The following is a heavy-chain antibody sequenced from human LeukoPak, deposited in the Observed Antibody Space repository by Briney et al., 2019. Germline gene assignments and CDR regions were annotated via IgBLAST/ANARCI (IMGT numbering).Heavy chain of an antibody. CDR1: GYRFTGYY. J-gene: IGHJ6*03. CDR3: ARGSDYDDYFYMDF. CDR2: MNPKSGAT. V-gene: IGHV1-2*02. Sequence: ASVKVSCKTSGYRFTGYYLHWVRQAPGQGLEWMGWMNPKSGATDYARKFQGRVTMTRDTSISTAYMELTRLRSDDTAVYFCARGSDYDDYFYMDFWGKGTTVTAS.